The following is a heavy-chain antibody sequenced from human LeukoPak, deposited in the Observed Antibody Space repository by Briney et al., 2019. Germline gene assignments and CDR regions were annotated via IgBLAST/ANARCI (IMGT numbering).Heavy chain of an antibody. J-gene: IGHJ4*02. Sequence: PGGSLRLSCAGSGFIFNNYAMHWVRQPPGKGLEWVSGISWNSGSIDYADSVKGRFTISRDNAKNSLYLQMNSLRAEDTAVYYCASRSYLDYWGQGTPVTVSS. CDR2: ISWNSGSI. CDR3: ASRSYLDY. V-gene: IGHV3-9*01. CDR1: GFIFNNYA.